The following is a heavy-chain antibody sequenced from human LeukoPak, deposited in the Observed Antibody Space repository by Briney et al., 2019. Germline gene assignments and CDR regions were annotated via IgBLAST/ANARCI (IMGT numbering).Heavy chain of an antibody. CDR1: GGSISSYY. V-gene: IGHV4-59*01. D-gene: IGHD3-22*01. CDR2: IYYSGST. Sequence: PSETLSLTCTVSGGSISSYYWSWIRQPPGKGLEWIGYIYYSGSTNYNPSLKSRVTISVDTSKNQFSLKLSSVTAADTAVYHCARLGYYDSSGYDYWGQGTLVTVSS. CDR3: ARLGYYDSSGYDY. J-gene: IGHJ4*02.